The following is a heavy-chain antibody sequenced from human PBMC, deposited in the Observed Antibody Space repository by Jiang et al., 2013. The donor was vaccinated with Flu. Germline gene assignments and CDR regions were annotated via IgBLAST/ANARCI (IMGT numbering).Heavy chain of an antibody. CDR2: IYFSGIP. CDR3: ARHVALAGIPYYGMDI. CDR1: GGSINNISSY. Sequence: GPGLVKPSETLSLTCSISGGSINNISSYWAWIRQSPGKGLEWIGSIYFSGIPYPNPALRSRVTISVDTSKNQFTLNLISVTAADTAVYYCARHVALAGIPYYGMDIWGQGTTVTVSS. D-gene: IGHD6-19*01. J-gene: IGHJ6*02. V-gene: IGHV4-39*01.